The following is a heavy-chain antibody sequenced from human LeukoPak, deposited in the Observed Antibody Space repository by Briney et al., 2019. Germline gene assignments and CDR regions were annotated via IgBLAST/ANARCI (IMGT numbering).Heavy chain of an antibody. CDR3: ARGAYGSDLDV. D-gene: IGHD3-10*01. CDR1: GYTFTTYG. Sequence: ASVKASCKASGYTFTTYGIGWVRQAPGQGLEWMGWIGPYNRNTNYAQKFQGRVTMTTDTSTSTAYMELRSLKSDDTAVYYCARGAYGSDLDVWGQGTTVIVSS. J-gene: IGHJ6*02. V-gene: IGHV1-18*01. CDR2: IGPYNRNT.